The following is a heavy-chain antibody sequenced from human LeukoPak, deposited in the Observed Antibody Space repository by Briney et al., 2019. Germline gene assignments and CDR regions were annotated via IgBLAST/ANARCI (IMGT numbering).Heavy chain of an antibody. CDR3: ARAKDRGYYYYMDV. CDR1: GFTFSSYS. CDR2: ISSSSSYI. J-gene: IGHJ6*03. V-gene: IGHV3-21*01. D-gene: IGHD1-14*01. Sequence: GGSLRLSCAASGFTFSSYSMNWVRQAPGKGLEWVSSISSSSSYIYYADSVKGRFTISRDNAKNSLYLQTNSLRAEDTAVYYCARAKDRGYYYYMDVWGKGTTVTVSS.